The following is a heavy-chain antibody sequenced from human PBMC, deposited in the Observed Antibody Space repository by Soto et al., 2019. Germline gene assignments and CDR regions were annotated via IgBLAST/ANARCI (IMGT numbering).Heavy chain of an antibody. CDR2: ISSSSSYL. D-gene: IGHD3-22*01. Sequence: GGSLRLSCAASGFTFSSYSMNWVRQAPGKGLEWVSSISSSSSYLYYADSVKGRVTISRDNAKNSLYLQMNSLRAEDTAVYYCARDYKNYYDSSGLLAPYYYYGMVVGGQGTTVTVSS. J-gene: IGHJ6*02. CDR3: ARDYKNYYDSSGLLAPYYYYGMVV. CDR1: GFTFSSYS. V-gene: IGHV3-21*01.